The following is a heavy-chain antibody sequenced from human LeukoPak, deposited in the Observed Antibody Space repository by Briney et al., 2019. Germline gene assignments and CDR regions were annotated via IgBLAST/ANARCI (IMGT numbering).Heavy chain of an antibody. D-gene: IGHD6-13*01. V-gene: IGHV4-59*01. Sequence: SETLSLTCAVSGGSINNYYWIWMRPPPGKGLEWIGYIYDSGSTNYNPPLQSRVTTSLGTSKNQVSLELSSVTAADTAVYCARVGAGGPRRALDVWGQGTMVTVSS. CDR2: IYDSGST. J-gene: IGHJ3*01. CDR1: GGSINNYY. CDR3: ARVGAGGPRRALDV.